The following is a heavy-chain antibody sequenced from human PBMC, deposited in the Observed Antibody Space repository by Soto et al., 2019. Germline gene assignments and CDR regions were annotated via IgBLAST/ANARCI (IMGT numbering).Heavy chain of an antibody. D-gene: IGHD1-26*01. Sequence: GGSLRLSCAASGFTFSSYAMSWVRQAPGKGLEWVSAISGSGGSTYYADSVKGRFTISRDNSKNTLYLQMNSLRAEDTAVYYCAKDYASGEDYYGMDVWGQGTTVTVSS. CDR2: ISGSGGST. CDR3: AKDYASGEDYYGMDV. CDR1: GFTFSSYA. V-gene: IGHV3-23*01. J-gene: IGHJ6*02.